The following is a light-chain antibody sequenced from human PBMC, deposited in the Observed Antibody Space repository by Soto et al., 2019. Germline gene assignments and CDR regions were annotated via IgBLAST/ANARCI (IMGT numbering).Light chain of an antibody. V-gene: IGKV3-15*01. CDR3: QQYDNWPPIT. CDR1: QSVSSN. J-gene: IGKJ5*01. CDR2: GAS. Sequence: EVVRTQSPATLSVSPGERATLSCRASQSVSSNLAWYQQKHGQAPRLLIYGASTRATGIPARFSGSGSGTEFTLTISSLQSEDFAVYYCQQYDNWPPITFGQGTRLEI.